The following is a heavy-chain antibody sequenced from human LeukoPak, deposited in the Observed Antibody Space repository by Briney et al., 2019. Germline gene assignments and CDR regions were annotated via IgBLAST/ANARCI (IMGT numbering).Heavy chain of an antibody. J-gene: IGHJ4*02. CDR2: IYYSGST. V-gene: IGHV4-59*01. D-gene: IGHD3-3*01. Sequence: PSETLSLTCTVSGGSISSYYWSWIRQPPGKGLEWIGYIYYSGSTNYTPSLKSRVTISVDTSKNMFSLKLNSVTAPDTAMYYWARGNTYYYFWSAYSSVYCDYWGQGTLVTVSS. CDR1: GGSISSYY. CDR3: ARGNTYYYFWSAYSSVYCDY.